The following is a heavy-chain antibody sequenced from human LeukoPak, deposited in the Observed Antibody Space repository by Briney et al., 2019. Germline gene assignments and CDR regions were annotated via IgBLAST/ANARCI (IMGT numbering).Heavy chain of an antibody. J-gene: IGHJ4*02. Sequence: SETLSLTCTVSGGSISSYYWSWIRQPPGKGLEWIGYIYYSGSTNYNPSLKSRVTISVDTSKNQFSLKLSSVTAADTAVYYCARGLSPPTTVTTDYWGQGTLVTVSS. D-gene: IGHD4-17*01. CDR1: GGSISSYY. V-gene: IGHV4-59*12. CDR2: IYYSGST. CDR3: ARGLSPPTTVTTDY.